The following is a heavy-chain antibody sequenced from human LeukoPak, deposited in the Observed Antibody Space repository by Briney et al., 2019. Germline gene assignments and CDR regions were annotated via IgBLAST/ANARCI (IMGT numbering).Heavy chain of an antibody. D-gene: IGHD5-18*01. CDR2: ISSSSSYI. Sequence: GGSLRLSCAASGFTFSSYSMNWVRQAPGKGLEWVSSISSSSSYIYYADSVKGRFTISRDNAKNSLCLQMNSLRAEDTAVYYCARDLYSYGYVGDYWGQGTLVTVSS. CDR1: GFTFSSYS. V-gene: IGHV3-21*01. CDR3: ARDLYSYGYVGDY. J-gene: IGHJ4*02.